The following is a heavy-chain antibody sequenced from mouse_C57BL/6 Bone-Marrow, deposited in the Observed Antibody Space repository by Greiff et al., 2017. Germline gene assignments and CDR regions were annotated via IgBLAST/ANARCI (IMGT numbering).Heavy chain of an antibody. CDR3: ARRGGSSYWYFDV. CDR1: GFTFSDYG. D-gene: IGHD1-1*01. V-gene: IGHV5-15*04. J-gene: IGHJ1*03. CDR2: ISNLAYSI. Sequence: DVMLVESGGGLVQPGGSLKLSCAASGFTFSDYGMAWVRQAPSKGPEWVAFISNLAYSIYYADTVTGRFTISRENAKNTLYLEMSSLRSEDTAMYYCARRGGSSYWYFDVWGTGTTVTVSS.